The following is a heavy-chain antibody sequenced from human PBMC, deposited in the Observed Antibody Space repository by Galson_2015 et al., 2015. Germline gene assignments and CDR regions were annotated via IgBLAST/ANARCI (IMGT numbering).Heavy chain of an antibody. J-gene: IGHJ4*02. Sequence: QSGAEVKKPGESLTISCKGSGYTFTNFWIGWVRQMPGKGLEWLGIIYPGDSDTRYSPSFQGQVTISADKSSSTAYLQWSSLRASDTAMYYCARSYCAGGSCSIRYFDFWGQGTLVTVSS. CDR2: IYPGDSDT. V-gene: IGHV5-51*01. D-gene: IGHD2-15*01. CDR1: GYTFTNFW. CDR3: ARSYCAGGSCSIRYFDF.